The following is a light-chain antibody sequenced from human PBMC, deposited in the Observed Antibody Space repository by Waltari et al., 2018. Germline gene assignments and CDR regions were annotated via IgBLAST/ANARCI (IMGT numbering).Light chain of an antibody. J-gene: IGLJ3*02. V-gene: IGLV8-61*01. CDR3: SLYMGSGIWV. CDR1: SGSLSSTSY. CDR2: KGS. Sequence: QTVVTQEPSFSVSPGGTVTLTCALSSGSLSSTSYAIWYQQTPGQAPRTLVYKGSSRSYGVSDRFSGSVLGNKAALTITGAQADDESDYYCSLYMGSGIWVFGGGTKLTVL.